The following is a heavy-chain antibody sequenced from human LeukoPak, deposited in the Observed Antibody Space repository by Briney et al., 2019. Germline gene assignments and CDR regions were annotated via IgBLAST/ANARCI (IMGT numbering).Heavy chain of an antibody. V-gene: IGHV4-4*07. CDR1: GGSISSYY. CDR2: IYTSGST. J-gene: IGHJ5*02. Sequence: SETLSLTCTVSGGSISSYYWSWIRQPAGKGLEWVGRIYTSGSTNYNPSLKSRVTMSVDTSKNQFSLTLSSVTAADTAVYYCARYRDCRSSSCYKGDWFDPWGQGTLVTVSS. CDR3: ARYRDCRSSSCYKGDWFDP. D-gene: IGHD2-2*02.